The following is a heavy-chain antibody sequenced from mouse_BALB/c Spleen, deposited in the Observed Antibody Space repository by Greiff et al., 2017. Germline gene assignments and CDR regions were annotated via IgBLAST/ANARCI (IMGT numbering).Heavy chain of an antibody. V-gene: IGHV3-6*02. CDR3: ASIHYYGYEPY. CDR1: GYSITSGYY. D-gene: IGHD1-2*01. Sequence: EVKLMESGPGLVKPSQSLSLTCSVTGYSITSGYYWNWIRQFPGNKLEWMGYISYDGSNNYNPSLKNRISITRDTSKNQFFLKLNSVTTEDTATYYCASIHYYGYEPYWGQGTLVTVSA. J-gene: IGHJ3*01. CDR2: ISYDGSN.